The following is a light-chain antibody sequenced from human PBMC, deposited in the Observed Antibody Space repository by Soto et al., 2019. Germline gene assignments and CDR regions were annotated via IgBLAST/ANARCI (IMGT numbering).Light chain of an antibody. V-gene: IGKV3-20*01. CDR3: QQYGSSPRT. J-gene: IGKJ2*01. CDR2: DAS. Sequence: EIVLTQAPGTLSLAPGERATLSCRASQSVTSSYLAWYQQRRGQDPRLLIYDASSRATGIPDRFSGSGSGPYFTLTISRVEPEDFAVYYCQQYGSSPRTCGQVTKLESK. CDR1: QSVTSSY.